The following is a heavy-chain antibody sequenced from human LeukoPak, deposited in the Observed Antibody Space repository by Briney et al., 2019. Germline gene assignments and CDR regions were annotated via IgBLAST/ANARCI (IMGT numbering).Heavy chain of an antibody. D-gene: IGHD1-26*01. CDR2: INHSGST. V-gene: IGHV4-34*01. Sequence: SETLSLTCAVYGGSFSGYYWSWIRQPPGKGLEWIGEINHSGSTNYNPSLKSRVTISVDTSKNQFSLKLSSVTAADTAVYYCAREGGIYYFDYYYYYMDVWGKGTTVTVSS. J-gene: IGHJ6*03. CDR3: AREGGIYYFDYYYYYMDV. CDR1: GGSFSGYY.